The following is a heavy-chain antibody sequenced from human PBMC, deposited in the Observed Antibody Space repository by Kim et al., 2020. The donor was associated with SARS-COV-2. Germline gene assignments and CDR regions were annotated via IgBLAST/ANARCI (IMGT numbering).Heavy chain of an antibody. CDR2: INAGNGNT. CDR3: SRSYGDPGYYYYGMDV. J-gene: IGHJ6*02. V-gene: IGHV1-3*01. CDR1: GYTFTNYA. Sequence: ASVKVSCKASGYTFTNYAMHWVRQAPGQRLEWMGWINAGNGNTKYSQKFWGRVTITRDTSARTAYMELSSLRSEDTAVYYCSRSYGDPGYYYYGMDVWGQGTTVTVSS. D-gene: IGHD4-17*01.